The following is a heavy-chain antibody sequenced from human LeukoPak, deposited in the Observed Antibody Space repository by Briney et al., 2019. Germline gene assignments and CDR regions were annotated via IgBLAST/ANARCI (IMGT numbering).Heavy chain of an antibody. CDR1: GFTFDDYG. CDR3: ARSSYCDTTDYFDY. Sequence: GGSLRLSCAAFGFTFDDYGLSWVRQAPGKGLEWVSDIDWNGGNTGYADSVKGRFTISRDNAKYSLYLQMDSLRAEDTALYYCARSSYCDTTDYFDYWGQGTLVTVSS. D-gene: IGHD2/OR15-2a*01. CDR2: IDWNGGNT. J-gene: IGHJ4*02. V-gene: IGHV3-20*04.